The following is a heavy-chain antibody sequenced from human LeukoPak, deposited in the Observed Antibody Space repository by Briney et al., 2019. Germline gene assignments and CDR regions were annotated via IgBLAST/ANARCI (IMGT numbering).Heavy chain of an antibody. CDR3: ARAAGTAHIYYYYGMDV. V-gene: IGHV3-74*01. J-gene: IGHJ6*02. CDR2: INGDGSSS. CDR1: GFTFSTYW. D-gene: IGHD2-21*01. Sequence: GGSLRLSCAASGFTFSTYWMHWVRQAPGKGLVLVARINGDGSSSTYADSVKGRFTMSTDNSTNTLFLQMNSLSPEDTAVYYCARAAGTAHIYYYYGMDVWGQGTTVTVSS.